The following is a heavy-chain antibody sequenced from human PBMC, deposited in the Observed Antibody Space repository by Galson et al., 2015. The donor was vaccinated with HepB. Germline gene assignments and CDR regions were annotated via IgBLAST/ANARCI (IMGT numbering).Heavy chain of an antibody. J-gene: IGHJ4*02. V-gene: IGHV3-7*03. Sequence: SLRLSCAASGFTFSSYWMSWVRQAPGKGLEWVANIKQDGSEKYYVDSVKGRFTISRDNAKNSLYLQMNSLRAEDTAVYYCARDPYYDSSDHGFDYWGQGTLVTVSS. CDR2: IKQDGSEK. CDR1: GFTFSSYW. D-gene: IGHD3-22*01. CDR3: ARDPYYDSSDHGFDY.